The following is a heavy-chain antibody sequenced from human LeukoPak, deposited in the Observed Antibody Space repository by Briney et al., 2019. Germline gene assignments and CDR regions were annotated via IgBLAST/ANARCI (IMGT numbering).Heavy chain of an antibody. CDR1: GGSFSGYS. Sequence: SETLSLTCALYGGSFSGYSWTWIPQHPGKGLECIGHINHSGSTNYNTSLKSRVTISVDTSNNHFSLKLSSVTAADTAVYYCARADIENWFDPGAREPWSPSPQ. CDR3: ARADIENWFDP. J-gene: IGHJ5*02. D-gene: IGHD2-15*01. V-gene: IGHV4-34*01. CDR2: INHSGST.